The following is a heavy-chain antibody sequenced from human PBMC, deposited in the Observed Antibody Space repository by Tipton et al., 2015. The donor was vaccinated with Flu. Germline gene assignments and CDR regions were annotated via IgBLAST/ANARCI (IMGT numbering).Heavy chain of an antibody. Sequence: QLVQSGAEVKKSGESLRISCKGSGYTFANIWIGWVRQLPGKGLEWMGIIHPRDSDTLYSPSFQGHITISADASISTAFLQWSSLKASDSAMYYCAREDYYDVTGQSPSQPFDIWGQGTMVT. V-gene: IGHV5-51*03. CDR1: GYTFANIW. CDR2: IHPRDSDT. J-gene: IGHJ3*02. D-gene: IGHD3-22*01. CDR3: AREDYYDVTGQSPSQPFDI.